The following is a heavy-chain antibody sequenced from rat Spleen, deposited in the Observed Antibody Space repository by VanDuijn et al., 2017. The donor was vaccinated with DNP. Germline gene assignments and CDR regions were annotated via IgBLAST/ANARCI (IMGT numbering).Heavy chain of an antibody. D-gene: IGHD5-1*01. Sequence: EVQLVETGGGLVQPGRSLKLSCVASGFTFSRFWMYWIRQAPGKGLEWVASISSSGGSTYYPDSVKGRFTISRDNPKNTLYLQMNSLRSEDTATYYCASQTGFAYWGQGVMVTVSS. CDR1: GFTFSRFW. CDR3: ASQTGFAY. V-gene: IGHV5-58*01. J-gene: IGHJ2*01. CDR2: ISSSGGST.